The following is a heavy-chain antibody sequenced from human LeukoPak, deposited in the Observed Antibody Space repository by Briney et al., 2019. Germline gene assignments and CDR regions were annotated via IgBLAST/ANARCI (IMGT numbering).Heavy chain of an antibody. CDR2: IYHSGST. Sequence: PSETLSLTCAVSGGSPSGYYWSWIRQPPGKGLEWIGEIYHSGSTNYNPPLKSRVTISVDTSKNQYSLKLSSVTAADSAVYYCARGMAYYYGSGSYYNYRWFDPWGQGTLVTVSS. V-gene: IGHV4-34*01. J-gene: IGHJ5*02. D-gene: IGHD3-10*01. CDR1: GGSPSGYY. CDR3: ARGMAYYYGSGSYYNYRWFDP.